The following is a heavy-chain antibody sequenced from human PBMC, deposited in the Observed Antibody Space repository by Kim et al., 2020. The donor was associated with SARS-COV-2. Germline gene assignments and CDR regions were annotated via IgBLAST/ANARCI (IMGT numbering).Heavy chain of an antibody. CDR2: IYSGGST. CDR1: GFTFSNNY. CDR3: ATPFWRESIGYDYKDPHY. D-gene: IGHD5-12*01. J-gene: IGHJ6*01. V-gene: IGHV3-53*01. Sequence: GGSLRLSCAASGFTFSNNYMSWVRQAPGKGLEWVSVIYSGGSTSYEDSVKGRFTISRDNSKNTLYLQMNSLRAADTTVHYCATPFWRESIGYDYKDPHY.